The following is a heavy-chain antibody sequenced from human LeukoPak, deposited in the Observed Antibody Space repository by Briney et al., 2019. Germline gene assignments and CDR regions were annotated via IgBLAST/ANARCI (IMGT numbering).Heavy chain of an antibody. V-gene: IGHV3-23*01. Sequence: SGGSLRLSCAASGLTISDYSMTWVRQAPGKGLFWVSGISAGGGSTYYADSVKGRFTISRDNSRNTLYLQMNSLRAEDTAVYYCAKDAAGPEYWGQGTLVTVSS. J-gene: IGHJ4*02. CDR3: AKDAAGPEY. CDR2: ISAGGGST. CDR1: GLTISDYS. D-gene: IGHD6-13*01.